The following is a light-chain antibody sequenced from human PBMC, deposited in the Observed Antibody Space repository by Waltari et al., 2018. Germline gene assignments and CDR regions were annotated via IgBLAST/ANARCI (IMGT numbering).Light chain of an antibody. CDR3: QKYVSLPAT. CDR1: QSVSRY. CDR2: GAS. Sequence: GERATLTCRASQSVSRYLAWYQQKPGQAPRLLIYGASTRATGIPDRCSGSGSGTDFSLTISRLEPEDFAVYYCQKYVSLPATFGQGTKVEIK. J-gene: IGKJ1*01. V-gene: IGKV3-20*01.